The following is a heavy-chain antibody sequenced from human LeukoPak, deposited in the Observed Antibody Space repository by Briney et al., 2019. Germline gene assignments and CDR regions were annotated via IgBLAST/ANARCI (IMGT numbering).Heavy chain of an antibody. CDR3: ARVGYTVPDY. D-gene: IGHD4-11*01. CDR2: ISSSSSTI. CDR1: GFTFSSYS. Sequence: GGSLRLSCAASGFTFSSYSMNWVRQAPGKGLEWVSYISSSSSTIYYADSVKGRFTISRDNAKNSLYQQMNSLRAEDTAVYYCARVGYTVPDYWGQGTLVTVSS. V-gene: IGHV3-48*01. J-gene: IGHJ4*02.